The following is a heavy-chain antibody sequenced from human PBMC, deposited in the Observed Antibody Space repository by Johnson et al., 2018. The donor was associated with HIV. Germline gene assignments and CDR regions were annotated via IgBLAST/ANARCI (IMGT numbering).Heavy chain of an antibody. CDR3: ARGGGSLRWDLSFDI. CDR2: IGTAGDT. V-gene: IGHV3-13*01. D-gene: IGHD1-26*01. Sequence: VQLVESGGGLIQPGGSLRLSCAASGFTVSSNYMSWVRQAPGKGLEWVSVIGTAGDTYYPSSVKGRFTISRENAKNSLYLQMNSLRAGDTAVYYCARGGGSLRWDLSFDIWGQGTMVTVSS. CDR1: GFTVSSNY. J-gene: IGHJ3*02.